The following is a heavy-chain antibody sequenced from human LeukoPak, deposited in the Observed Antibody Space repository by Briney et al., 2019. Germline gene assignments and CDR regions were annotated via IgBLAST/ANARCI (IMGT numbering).Heavy chain of an antibody. V-gene: IGHV1-18*04. CDR1: GYTFTSYG. CDR2: ISAYNGNT. J-gene: IGHJ6*04. CDR3: ARDWLQLWLYGMDV. Sequence: GASVKVSCKASGYTFTSYGISWVRQAPGQGLEWMGWISAYNGNTNYAQKLQGRVTMTTDTSTSTAYMELRSLRSDDTAVYYCARDWLQLWLYGMDVWGKGTTVTVSP. D-gene: IGHD5-18*01.